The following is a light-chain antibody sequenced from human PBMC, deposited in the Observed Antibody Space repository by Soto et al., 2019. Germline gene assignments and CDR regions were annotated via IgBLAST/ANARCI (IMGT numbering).Light chain of an antibody. J-gene: IGKJ4*01. CDR1: QSVSRN. CDR2: GAS. CDR3: QQYNDWPPLT. V-gene: IGKV3-15*01. Sequence: EIVMTQSPATLSLSPGESATLSCRASQSVSRNSAWYQQRPGQAPRLLIYGASTKATGIPARFSGSGSGTEFILTIISLQSEDFAVYYCQQYNDWPPLTFGGGTKVEIK.